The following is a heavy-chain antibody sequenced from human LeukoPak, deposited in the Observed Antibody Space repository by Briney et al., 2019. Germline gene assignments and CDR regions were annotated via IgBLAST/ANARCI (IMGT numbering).Heavy chain of an antibody. D-gene: IGHD1-14*01. J-gene: IGHJ4*02. CDR2: ISGSGGST. Sequence: GGSLRLSCAASGFTFSSYAMSWVRQAPGKGLEWVSAISGSGGSTYYADSVKGRFTISRDNAKNTLYLQMDSLRAEDTAVYYCARSNQADDYWGQGTLVTVSS. V-gene: IGHV3-23*01. CDR3: ARSNQADDY. CDR1: GFTFSSYA.